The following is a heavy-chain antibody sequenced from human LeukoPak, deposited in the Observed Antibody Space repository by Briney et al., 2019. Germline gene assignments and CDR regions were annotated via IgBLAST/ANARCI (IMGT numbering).Heavy chain of an antibody. CDR1: GFSFDDHA. CDR2: TSWNSGSI. V-gene: IGHV3-9*01. Sequence: GGSLRLSCAASGFSFDDHAMHWVRQAPGRGLEWVSGTSWNSGSIGYADSVKGRFTISKDNVKNSLYLHMNTLRAEDTAFYYCAKGYSSSWSLPFDYRGQGTLVTVSS. CDR3: AKGYSSSWSLPFDY. J-gene: IGHJ4*02. D-gene: IGHD6-13*01.